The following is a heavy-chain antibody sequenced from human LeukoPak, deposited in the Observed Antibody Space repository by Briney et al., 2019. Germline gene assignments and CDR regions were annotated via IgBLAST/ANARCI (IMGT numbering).Heavy chain of an antibody. CDR1: GVIDSSKY. V-gene: IGHV3-53*01. D-gene: IGHD2-8*02. Sequence: GGSLRLSCAASGVIDSSKYMIWVRQAPGKGLEWVSVIYGGGTTNYPYSVKGRFTISRDNSKHTLYLQMNSLRAEDTAVYYCATSTTSPGAFDYWRQGTLVTVSS. J-gene: IGHJ4*02. CDR3: ATSTTSPGAFDY. CDR2: IYGGGTT.